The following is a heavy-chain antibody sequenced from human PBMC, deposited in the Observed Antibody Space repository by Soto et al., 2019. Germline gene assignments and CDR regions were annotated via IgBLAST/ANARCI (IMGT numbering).Heavy chain of an antibody. CDR2: INSNSGGT. CDR1: GYTFTGYY. J-gene: IGHJ4*02. Sequence: QVQLVQAGAEVKKPGASVKVSCKASGYTFTGYYMHWVRQAPGQGLEWLGWINSNSGGTNYAQKFQGRVTMSRDTSISTAYMELSRLRSDDTAWYYCARPKSYSNLFACWGQGTLVTVSS. D-gene: IGHD4-4*01. V-gene: IGHV1-2*02. CDR3: ARPKSYSNLFAC.